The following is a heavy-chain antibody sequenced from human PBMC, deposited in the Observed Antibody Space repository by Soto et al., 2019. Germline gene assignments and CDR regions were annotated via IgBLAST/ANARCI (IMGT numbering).Heavy chain of an antibody. CDR1: GGSISSSSYY. Sequence: SETLSLTCTVSGGSISSSSYYWGWIRQPPGKGLEWIGSIYHGGTSNYNPSLKSRVTISVDTSKNQFSLQLKSVTAADTALYYCARFSGSYYYAMDVWGQGSTVTVSS. D-gene: IGHD6-19*01. J-gene: IGHJ6*02. CDR2: IYHGGTS. V-gene: IGHV4-39*07. CDR3: ARFSGSYYYAMDV.